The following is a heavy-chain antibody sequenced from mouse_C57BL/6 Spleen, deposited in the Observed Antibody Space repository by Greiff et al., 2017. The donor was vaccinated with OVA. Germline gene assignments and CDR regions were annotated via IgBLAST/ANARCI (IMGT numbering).Heavy chain of an antibody. CDR1: GFTFSDYG. CDR3: ARDYGSSHGYFDY. V-gene: IGHV5-17*01. D-gene: IGHD1-1*01. Sequence: EVKLEESGGGLVKPGGSLKLSCAASGFTFSDYGMHWVRQAPEKGLEWVAYISSGSSTIYYADTVKGRFTISRDNAKNTLFLQMTSLRSEDTAMYYCARDYGSSHGYFDYWGQGTTLTVSS. CDR2: ISSGSSTI. J-gene: IGHJ2*01.